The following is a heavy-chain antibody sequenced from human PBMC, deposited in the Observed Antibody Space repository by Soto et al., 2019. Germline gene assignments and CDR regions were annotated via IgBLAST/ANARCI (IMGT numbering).Heavy chain of an antibody. D-gene: IGHD6-13*01. V-gene: IGHV1-8*01. J-gene: IGHJ6*03. CDR3: ARGSRNPDYMDV. CDR2: MKPNSGNT. Sequence: QVQLVQSGAEVKKPGASVKVSCKASGYTFTSYDINWVRQATGQGLEWMGWMKPNSGNTGYAQKFQGRVTMTRNTSISTAYMELSSLRSEYTAVYYCARGSRNPDYMDVWGTGTTVTVSS. CDR1: GYTFTSYD.